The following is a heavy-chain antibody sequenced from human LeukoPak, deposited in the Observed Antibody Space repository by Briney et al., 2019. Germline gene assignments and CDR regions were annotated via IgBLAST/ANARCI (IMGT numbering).Heavy chain of an antibody. V-gene: IGHV3-33*06. CDR1: GFTFSNYG. CDR2: IWHDGSNK. J-gene: IGHJ4*02. CDR3: ANNFDY. Sequence: GRPLRLSXAASGFTFSNYGMHWVRQAPGKGLEWVAVIWHDGSNKYYADSVKGRFTISRDNSKNTLYLQMNSLRAEDTAVYYCANNFDYWGQGTLVTVSS.